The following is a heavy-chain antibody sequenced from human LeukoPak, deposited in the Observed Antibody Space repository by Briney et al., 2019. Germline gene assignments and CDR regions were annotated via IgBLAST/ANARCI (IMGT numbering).Heavy chain of an antibody. D-gene: IGHD3-3*01. CDR1: GGTFISYT. Sequence: ASVKVSCKAAGGTFISYTISWVRQAQGQGKEWKGRIIAILGIAKYAQKFQGRVTITADTSTSTAYIELSTLRSEDTAVYYCASVDKLRFLEWLSTQHDYWGQGTLVTVSS. V-gene: IGHV1-69*02. J-gene: IGHJ4*02. CDR3: ASVDKLRFLEWLSTQHDY. CDR2: IIAILGIA.